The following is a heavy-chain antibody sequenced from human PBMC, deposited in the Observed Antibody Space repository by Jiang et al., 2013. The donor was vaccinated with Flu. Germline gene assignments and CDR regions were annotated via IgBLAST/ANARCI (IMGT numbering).Heavy chain of an antibody. CDR2: IIPILGIA. D-gene: IGHD1-26*01. Sequence: GAEVKKPGSSVKVSCKASGGTFSSYAISWVRQAPGQGLEWMGRIIPILGIANYAQKFQGRVTITADKSTSTAYMELSSLRSEDTAVYYCAREGGVGATLRGGYYFDYWGQGTLVTVSS. J-gene: IGHJ4*02. V-gene: IGHV1-69*04. CDR3: AREGGVGATLRGGYYFDY. CDR1: GGTFSSYA.